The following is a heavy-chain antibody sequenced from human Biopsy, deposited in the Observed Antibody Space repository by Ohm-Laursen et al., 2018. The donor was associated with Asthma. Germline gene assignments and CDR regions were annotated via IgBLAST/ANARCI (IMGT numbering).Heavy chain of an antibody. V-gene: IGHV4-30-4*02. Sequence: PSDTLSLTCTVSGDSISSIDYYWSWIRQPPGRGLEWIGYIYNSGTTYYNPSLESRITISKDTSKNQFSLKLSSVTAADTAVYYCARWGSFGFDYWGQGTLVTVSS. D-gene: IGHD7-27*01. CDR3: ARWGSFGFDY. J-gene: IGHJ4*02. CDR2: IYNSGTT. CDR1: GDSISSIDYY.